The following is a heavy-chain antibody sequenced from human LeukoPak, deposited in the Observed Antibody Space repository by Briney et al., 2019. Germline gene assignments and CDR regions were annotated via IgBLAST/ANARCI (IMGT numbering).Heavy chain of an antibody. CDR1: GFTFSSYW. J-gene: IGHJ6*02. Sequence: GGSLRLSCAASGFTFSSYWMHWVRHAPGKGLVWVSRINSDGGSTSYADSVKGRFTISRDNAKNTLYLQMNSLRAEDTAVYYCARVRSGSSAGNYGMDVWGQGTTVTVSS. D-gene: IGHD1-26*01. CDR3: ARVRSGSSAGNYGMDV. CDR2: INSDGGST. V-gene: IGHV3-74*01.